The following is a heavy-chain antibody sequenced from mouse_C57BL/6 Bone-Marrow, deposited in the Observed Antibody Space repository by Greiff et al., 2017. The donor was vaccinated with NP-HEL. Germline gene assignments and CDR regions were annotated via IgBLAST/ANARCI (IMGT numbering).Heavy chain of an antibody. CDR2: ISSGSSTI. Sequence: EVHLVESGGGLVKPGGSLKLSCAASGFTFSDYGMHWVRQAPEKGLEWVAYISSGSSTIYYADTVKGRFTISRDNAKNTLFLQMTSLRSEDTAMYYCARPPYGYDGDAMDYWGQGTSVTVSS. V-gene: IGHV5-17*01. CDR1: GFTFSDYG. D-gene: IGHD2-2*01. CDR3: ARPPYGYDGDAMDY. J-gene: IGHJ4*01.